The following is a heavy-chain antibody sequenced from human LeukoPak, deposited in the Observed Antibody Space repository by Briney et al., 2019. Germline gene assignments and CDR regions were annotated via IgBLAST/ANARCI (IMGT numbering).Heavy chain of an antibody. Sequence: SQTLSLTCTVSGGSISSGDYYWSWIRQPPGKGLEWIGYIYYSGSTYYNPSLKSRVTISVDTSKNQFSLKLSSVTAADTAVYYCARDPADYGGSSGFDYWGQGTLVTVSS. J-gene: IGHJ4*02. D-gene: IGHD4-23*01. V-gene: IGHV4-30-4*01. CDR3: ARDPADYGGSSGFDY. CDR2: IYYSGST. CDR1: GGSISSGDYY.